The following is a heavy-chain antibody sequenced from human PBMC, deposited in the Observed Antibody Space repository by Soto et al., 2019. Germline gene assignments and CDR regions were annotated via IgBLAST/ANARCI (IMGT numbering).Heavy chain of an antibody. J-gene: IGHJ3*02. CDR1: GGTFSSYA. V-gene: IGHV1-69*05. Sequence: SVKVSCKASGGTFSSYAISWVRQAPGQGLEWMGEIIPIFGTANYAQKFQGRVTITRDTSASTAYMDLTSLRSEDTAVYYCARDFSLISSGAFDIWGQGTMVTVSS. CDR2: IIPIFGTA. D-gene: IGHD3-16*01. CDR3: ARDFSLISSGAFDI.